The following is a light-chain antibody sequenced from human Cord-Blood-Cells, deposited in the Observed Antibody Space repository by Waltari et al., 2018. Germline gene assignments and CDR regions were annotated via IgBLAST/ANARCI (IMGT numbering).Light chain of an antibody. CDR2: EDN. CDR3: QSYDSSNVV. J-gene: IGLJ2*01. Sequence: NFMLTQPHSVSESPGKTVTLSCSGSRGSFASNYVQGYQQRPGSAPTTVIYEDNQRPSGVPDRFSGSIDSSSNSASLTISGLKTEDEADYYCQSYDSSNVVFGGGTKLTVL. CDR1: RGSFASNY. V-gene: IGLV6-57*02.